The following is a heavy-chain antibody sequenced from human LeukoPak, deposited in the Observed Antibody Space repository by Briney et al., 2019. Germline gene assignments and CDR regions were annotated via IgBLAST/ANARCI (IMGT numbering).Heavy chain of an antibody. J-gene: IGHJ3*01. CDR2: IYYSGNT. CDR1: GGSISNYY. CDR3: AREFSSNRAFDF. V-gene: IGHV4-59*01. Sequence: PSETLSLTCTVSGGSISNYYWSWIRQPPGKGLEWIGYIYYSGNTNYNPSLKSRVTISVDTSKNQFSLKLNSVTAADTAVYYCAREFSSNRAFDFWGQGTMVTVSS.